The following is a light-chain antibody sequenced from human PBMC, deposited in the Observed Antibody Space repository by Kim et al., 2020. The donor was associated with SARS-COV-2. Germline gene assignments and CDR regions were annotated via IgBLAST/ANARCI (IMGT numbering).Light chain of an antibody. CDR1: NIGSKS. CDR3: QVWDSGVV. CDR2: YDS. V-gene: IGLV3-21*04. J-gene: IGLJ2*01. Sequence: SGAPGKAARITCGGNNIGSKSVHWYQQKPGQAPVLVIYYDSDRPSGIPERFSGSNSGNTATLTISRVEAGDEADYYCQVWDSGVVFGGGTQLTVL.